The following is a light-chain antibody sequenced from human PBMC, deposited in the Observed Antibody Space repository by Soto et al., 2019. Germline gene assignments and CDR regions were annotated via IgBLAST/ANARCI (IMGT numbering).Light chain of an antibody. V-gene: IGLV2-14*03. CDR1: SSDVGGYNY. CDR3: SSYTSSSTLVV. Sequence: QSALTQPASVSGSPGQSITISCTGTSSDVGGYNYVSWYRQHPGKAPKLMIYDVSNRSSGVSNRFSGSKSGNTASLTISGLQAEDEADYYCSSYTSSSTLVVFGGGTKVTVL. J-gene: IGLJ2*01. CDR2: DVS.